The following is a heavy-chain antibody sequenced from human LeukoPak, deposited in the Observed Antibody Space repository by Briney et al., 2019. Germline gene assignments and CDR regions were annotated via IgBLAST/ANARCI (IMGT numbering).Heavy chain of an antibody. CDR3: AKDYGSGSWGAFDI. Sequence: AGGSLRLSCAASGFTFSSYGMHWVRQAPGKGLEWVAVISYDGSNKYYADSVKGRFTISRDNSKNTLYLQMNSLRAEDTAVYYCAKDYGSGSWGAFDIWGQGTMVTVSS. V-gene: IGHV3-30*18. CDR2: ISYDGSNK. J-gene: IGHJ3*02. CDR1: GFTFSSYG. D-gene: IGHD3-10*01.